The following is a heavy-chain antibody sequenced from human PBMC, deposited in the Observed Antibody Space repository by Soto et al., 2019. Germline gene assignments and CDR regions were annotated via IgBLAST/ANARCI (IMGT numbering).Heavy chain of an antibody. J-gene: IGHJ4*02. CDR1: GYTFNSYG. D-gene: IGHD2-8*01. V-gene: IGHV1-18*01. CDR2: ISVYNGNT. CDR3: ARDGRNGGYFDY. Sequence: QVQLVQSGAEVKKPGASVKVSCKASGYTFNSYGISWVRQAPGQGLEWMGLISVYNGNTNYAQKVQGRVTMTTDTSTSTAYMELRSLRSDDAAVYYWARDGRNGGYFDYCGQGTVVTVSS.